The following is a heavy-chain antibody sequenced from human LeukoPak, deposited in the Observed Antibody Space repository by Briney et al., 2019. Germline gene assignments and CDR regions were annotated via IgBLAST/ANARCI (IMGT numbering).Heavy chain of an antibody. V-gene: IGHV3-23*01. CDR2: ISGSGSST. D-gene: IGHD1-26*01. CDR3: AKGNSARSGSYYGDY. J-gene: IGHJ4*02. CDR1: GFTFDSYA. Sequence: PGGSLRLSCAASGFTFDSYAMSWVRQAPGRGLEWVSSISGSGSSTYYADSVKGRFTISRDNSKNTLYLQMDSLRIEDTAEYYCAKGNSARSGSYYGDYWGQGTLVTVSS.